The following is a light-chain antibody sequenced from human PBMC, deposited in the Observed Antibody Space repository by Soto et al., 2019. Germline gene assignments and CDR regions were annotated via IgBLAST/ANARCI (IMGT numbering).Light chain of an antibody. CDR1: SSDVGGYNY. CDR3: CSYTNSNSRQIV. V-gene: IGLV2-14*01. J-gene: IGLJ1*01. Sequence: QSALTQPASVSGSPGQSITISCTGTSSDVGGYNYVSWYQQQPGKAPKFMIYDVSNRPSGVSNRFSGSKSGNTASLTISGLQAEDEADYYYCSYTNSNSRQIVFGTGTKVTV. CDR2: DVS.